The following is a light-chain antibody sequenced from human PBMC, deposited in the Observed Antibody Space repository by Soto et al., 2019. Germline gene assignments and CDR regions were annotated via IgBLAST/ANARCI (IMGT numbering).Light chain of an antibody. CDR1: QTISSQ. CDR2: GAS. CDR3: QQSYTTPALT. Sequence: DVQMTQSPSSLSASVGDRVTITCRASQTISSQLNWYQQKPGRAPNLLIFGASGLQTGVPSRFTGSGSGTEFTLTITSLQPEDFATYYCQQSYTTPALTFGGGKKVEI. J-gene: IGKJ4*01. V-gene: IGKV1-39*01.